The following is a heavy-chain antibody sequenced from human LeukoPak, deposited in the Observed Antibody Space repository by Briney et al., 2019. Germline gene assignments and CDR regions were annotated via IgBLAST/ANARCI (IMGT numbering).Heavy chain of an antibody. CDR3: ARDWTTVTTSPHY. CDR2: INPNSGGT. Sequence: ASVKVSCKASGYTFTGYYMHWVRQAPGQGLEWMGWINPNSGGTNYAQKFQGRVTMTRDTSISTAYMELSRLRSDDTAVYYCARDWTTVTTSPHYWGQGTLVTVSS. CDR1: GYTFTGYY. J-gene: IGHJ4*02. D-gene: IGHD4-17*01. V-gene: IGHV1-2*02.